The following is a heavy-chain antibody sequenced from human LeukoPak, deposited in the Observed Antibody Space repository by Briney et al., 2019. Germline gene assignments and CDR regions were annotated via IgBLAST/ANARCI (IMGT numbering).Heavy chain of an antibody. CDR2: FDPEDGET. Sequence: ASVKVSCKVSGYTLTELSMHWVRQAPGKGLEWMGGFDPEDGETIYAQKFQGRVTMTEDTSTDTAYMELSSLRSEDTAVYYCATEVRGEDWFDPWGQGTLVTVSS. CDR1: GYTLTELS. D-gene: IGHD7-27*01. CDR3: ATEVRGEDWFDP. V-gene: IGHV1-24*01. J-gene: IGHJ5*02.